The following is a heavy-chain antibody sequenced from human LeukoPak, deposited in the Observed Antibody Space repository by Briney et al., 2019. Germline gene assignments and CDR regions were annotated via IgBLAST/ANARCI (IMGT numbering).Heavy chain of an antibody. CDR2: ISGSGARA. CDR3: AKDMGNYVSGSYYNWFDP. V-gene: IGHV3-23*01. Sequence: PGGSLRLSCAASGFIFSSYAMSWVRQAPGKGLEWVSGISGSGARAYYADSVKGRFTTSRDNSKNTLYLQMTSLRAEDTAVYYCAKDMGNYVSGSYYNWFDPWGLGTLVTVSS. J-gene: IGHJ5*02. CDR1: GFIFSSYA. D-gene: IGHD3-10*01.